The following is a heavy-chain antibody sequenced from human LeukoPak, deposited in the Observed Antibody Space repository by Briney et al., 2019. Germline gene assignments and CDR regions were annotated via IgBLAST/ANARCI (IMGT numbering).Heavy chain of an antibody. CDR1: GYTFTNYG. CDR3: ARDRTQWLEGTPHDY. J-gene: IGHJ4*02. CDR2: ISPYNGNT. Sequence: EASVKVSCKASGYTFTNYGISWVRQAPGQGLEWMGWISPYNGNTKYEQKVQGRVTMTTDTSTSTAYMELTSLTSDDTAVYYCARDRTQWLEGTPHDYWGQGTLATVSS. D-gene: IGHD6-19*01. V-gene: IGHV1-18*01.